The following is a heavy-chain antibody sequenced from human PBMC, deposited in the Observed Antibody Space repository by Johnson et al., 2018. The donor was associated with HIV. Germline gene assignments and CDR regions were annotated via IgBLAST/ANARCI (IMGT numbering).Heavy chain of an antibody. CDR2: ISYDGSNK. D-gene: IGHD2-21*01. CDR1: GFTFSSYA. CDR3: ARYSVSDDAFDI. J-gene: IGHJ3*02. Sequence: EQLVESGGGVVQPGRSLRLSCAASGFTFSSYAMHWVRQAPGKGLEWVAVISYDGSNKYYADPVKGRFTISRDNSMNTLYLQMTSLRAEDTAGYYCARYSVSDDAFDIWGQGTMVTVSS. V-gene: IGHV3-30*04.